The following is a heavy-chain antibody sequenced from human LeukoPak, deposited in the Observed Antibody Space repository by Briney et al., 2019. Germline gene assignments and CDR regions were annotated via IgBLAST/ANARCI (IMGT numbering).Heavy chain of an antibody. V-gene: IGHV1-8*02. CDR3: ARGPILRYFDWLPFYGMDV. Sequence: GASVKVSCKASGYTFTSYGISWVRQAPGQGLEWMGWINPNSGNTGYAQKFQGRVTMTRNTSISTAYMELSSLRSEDTAVYYCARGPILRYFDWLPFYGMDVWGQGTTVTVSS. J-gene: IGHJ6*02. D-gene: IGHD3-9*01. CDR2: INPNSGNT. CDR1: GYTFTSYG.